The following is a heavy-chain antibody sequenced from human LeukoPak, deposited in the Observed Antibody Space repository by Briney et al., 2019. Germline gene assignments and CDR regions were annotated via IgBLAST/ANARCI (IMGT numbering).Heavy chain of an antibody. D-gene: IGHD4-23*01. Sequence: GGSLRLSCAASGFTFSSYWMSWVRQAPGKGLEWVANIKQDGSEKYYVDSAKGRFTISRDNAKNSLYLQMNSLRAEDTAVYYCARDLVATVVTPGVYWGQGTLVTVSS. CDR3: ARDLVATVVTPGVY. J-gene: IGHJ4*02. CDR1: GFTFSSYW. V-gene: IGHV3-7*01. CDR2: IKQDGSEK.